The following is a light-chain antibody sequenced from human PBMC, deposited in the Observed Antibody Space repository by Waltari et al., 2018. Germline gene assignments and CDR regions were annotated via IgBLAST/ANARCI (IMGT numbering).Light chain of an antibody. CDR2: GTF. CDR1: QTSRTTY. V-gene: IGKV3-20*01. CDR3: QQYDISPLT. J-gene: IGKJ4*01. Sequence: EIVLTQSPGTLSLSPGEGATLSCRTSQTSRTTYLACYQQKPGQAPTLLLYGTFSRANGIPVRFTGSQSGTDFSFTISSLEPEDFAAYYCQQYDISPLTFSGGTKVEIK.